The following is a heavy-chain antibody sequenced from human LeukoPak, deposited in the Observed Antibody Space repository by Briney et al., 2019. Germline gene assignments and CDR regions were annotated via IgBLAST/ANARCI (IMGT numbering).Heavy chain of an antibody. CDR3: ARGRSLGCMDV. V-gene: IGHV4-34*01. J-gene: IGHJ6*04. CDR1: GGSFSGYY. D-gene: IGHD1-26*01. CDR2: INHSGST. Sequence: PSETLSLTCAVYGGSFSGYYWSWIRQPPGKGLEWIGEINHSGSTNYNLSLKSRVTISVDTSKNQFSLKLSSVTAADTAVYYCARGRSLGCMDVWGKGTTVTVSS.